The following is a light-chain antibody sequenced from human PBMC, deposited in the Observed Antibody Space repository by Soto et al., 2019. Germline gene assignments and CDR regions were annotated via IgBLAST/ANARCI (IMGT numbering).Light chain of an antibody. CDR3: QQRNHWYT. V-gene: IGKV3-11*01. CDR2: DAS. Sequence: EIVLTQSPATLSLSPGERATLSCTASQSGRSYLAWYQQKPGQAPRLLIYDASIRATGIPARFSSSGYGTDFTHTISSLEPADFAVYYCQQRNHWYTCGQGTNLEIK. J-gene: IGKJ2*01. CDR1: QSGRSY.